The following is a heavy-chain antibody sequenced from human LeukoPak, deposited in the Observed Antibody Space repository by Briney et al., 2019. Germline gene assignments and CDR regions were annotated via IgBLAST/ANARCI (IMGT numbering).Heavy chain of an antibody. J-gene: IGHJ4*02. CDR3: ARISYDSTLVGSY. Sequence: ATVKVSCKASGYTFTSYDINWVRQATGQGLEWMGWMNPNSGITGYAQKFQGRVTMTRNTSISTAYMELSSLRSEDTAVYYCARISYDSTLVGSYWGQGTLVTVSS. D-gene: IGHD3-22*01. CDR1: GYTFTSYD. V-gene: IGHV1-8*01. CDR2: MNPNSGIT.